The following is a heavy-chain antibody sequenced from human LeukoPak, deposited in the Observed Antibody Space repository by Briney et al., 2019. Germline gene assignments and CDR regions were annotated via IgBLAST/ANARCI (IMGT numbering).Heavy chain of an antibody. CDR3: ARDGWFGDYNWFDP. CDR2: ISSASNTI. J-gene: IGHJ5*02. D-gene: IGHD3-10*01. Sequence: GGSLRLSCAASGFTFSSYSMNWVRQAPAKGLEWVSYISSASNTIYYADSVKGRFTISRDNAKNSLYLQMNSLRAEDTAMYYCARDGWFGDYNWFDPWGQGTLVTVSS. CDR1: GFTFSSYS. V-gene: IGHV3-48*01.